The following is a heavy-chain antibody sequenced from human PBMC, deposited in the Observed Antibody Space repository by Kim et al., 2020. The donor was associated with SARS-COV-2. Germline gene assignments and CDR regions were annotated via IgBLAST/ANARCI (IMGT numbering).Heavy chain of an antibody. CDR2: ISWNSGSI. V-gene: IGHV3-9*01. CDR1: GFTFDDYA. CDR3: ANLFIASHSSSSGWGYYYYGMDV. D-gene: IGHD6-13*01. J-gene: IGHJ6*02. Sequence: GGSLRLSCAASGFTFDDYAMHWVRQAPGKGLEWVSGISWNSGSIGYADSVKGRFTISRDNAKNSLYLQMNSLRAEDTALYYCANLFIASHSSSSGWGYYYYGMDVWGQGTTVTVSS.